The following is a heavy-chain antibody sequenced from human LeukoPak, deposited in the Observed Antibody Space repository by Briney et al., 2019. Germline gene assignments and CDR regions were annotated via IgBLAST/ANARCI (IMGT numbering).Heavy chain of an antibody. Sequence: ETLSLTCTVSGGSISSSNYYWGWIRQPPGKGLEWVSSISSSSSYIYYADSVKGRFTISRDNAKNSLYLQMNSLRAEDTAVYYCARDQSRYWNYGLAFDIWGQGTMVTVSS. V-gene: IGHV3-21*01. CDR2: ISSSSSYI. J-gene: IGHJ3*02. D-gene: IGHD1-7*01. CDR3: ARDQSRYWNYGLAFDI. CDR1: GGSISSSN.